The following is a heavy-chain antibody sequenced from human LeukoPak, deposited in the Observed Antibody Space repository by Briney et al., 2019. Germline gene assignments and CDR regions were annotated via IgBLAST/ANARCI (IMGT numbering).Heavy chain of an antibody. CDR2: ISAYNGNT. V-gene: IGHV1-18*01. J-gene: IGHJ3*02. CDR1: GYTFTSYG. D-gene: IGHD3-10*01. Sequence: ASVKVSCKASGYTFTSYGISWVRQAPGQGLEWMGWISAYNGNTNYAQKLQGRVTMTTDTSTSTAYMELRSLRSDDTAVYYCTRGILWFGELSLRRAFDIWGQGTMVTVSS. CDR3: TRGILWFGELSLRRAFDI.